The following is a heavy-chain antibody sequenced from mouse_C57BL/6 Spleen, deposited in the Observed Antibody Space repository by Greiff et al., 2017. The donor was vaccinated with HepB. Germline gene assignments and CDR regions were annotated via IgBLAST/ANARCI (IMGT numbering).Heavy chain of an antibody. CDR3: ARRGSSYDFDY. J-gene: IGHJ2*01. D-gene: IGHD1-1*01. Sequence: DVKLVESGGDLVKPGGSLKLSCAASGFTFSSYGMSWVRQTPDKRLEWVATISSGGSYTYYPDSVKGRFTISRDNAKNTLYLQMSSLKSEDTAMYYCARRGSSYDFDYWGQGTTLTVSS. CDR2: ISSGGSYT. CDR1: GFTFSSYG. V-gene: IGHV5-6*02.